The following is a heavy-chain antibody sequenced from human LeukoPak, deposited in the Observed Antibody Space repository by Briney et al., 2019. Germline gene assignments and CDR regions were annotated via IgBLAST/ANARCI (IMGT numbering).Heavy chain of an antibody. CDR2: ISGDGGRT. Sequence: PGGSLRLSCAASGFSFSRYEMNWVRQTPGMGLEWVSLISGDGGRTFYADSVKGRFTISRDNSKDSLYLQMNSMTTEDTALYYCAKDLASVYDAFNVWGQGTMVTVSS. J-gene: IGHJ3*01. CDR3: AKDLASVYDAFNV. V-gene: IGHV3-43*02. CDR1: GFSFSRYE.